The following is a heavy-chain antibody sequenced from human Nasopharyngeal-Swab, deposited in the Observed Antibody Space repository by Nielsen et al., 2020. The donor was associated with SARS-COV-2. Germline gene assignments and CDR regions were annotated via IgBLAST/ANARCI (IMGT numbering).Heavy chain of an antibody. Sequence: ASVKVSCKAPGYTFTSYSMHWVRQAPGPGLEWMGIINPSGGSTSYAQKFQGRVTMTRDTSTSTVYMELSSLRSEDTAVYYCARGSLRFLEWSYYYYYMDVWGKGTTVTVSS. CDR3: ARGSLRFLEWSYYYYYMDV. CDR2: INPSGGST. D-gene: IGHD3-3*01. J-gene: IGHJ6*03. V-gene: IGHV1-46*01. CDR1: GYTFTSYS.